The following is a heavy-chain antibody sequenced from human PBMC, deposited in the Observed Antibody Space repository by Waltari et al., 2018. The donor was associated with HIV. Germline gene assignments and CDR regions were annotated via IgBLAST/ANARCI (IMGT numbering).Heavy chain of an antibody. CDR1: GGSLSGYY. V-gene: IGHV4-34*01. D-gene: IGHD2-15*01. J-gene: IGHJ3*02. CDR2: INHSGST. CDR3: ARLKTVVVATKEDAFDI. Sequence: QVQLQQWGAGLLKPSETLSLTCAVYGGSLSGYYWSWIRQPPGKGLEWIGEINHSGSTNYHPSLKSRVTISVDTSKNQFSLKLNSVTAADTAVYYCARLKTVVVATKEDAFDIWGQGTMVTVSS.